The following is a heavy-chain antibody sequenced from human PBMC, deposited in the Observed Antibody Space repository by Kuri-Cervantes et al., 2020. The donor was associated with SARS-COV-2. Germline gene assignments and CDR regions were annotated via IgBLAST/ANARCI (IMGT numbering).Heavy chain of an antibody. J-gene: IGHJ6*02. CDR1: GYTFTGYY. CDR3: AAAPVTKSPYYYYYYGMDV. CDR2: INPTSGGT. Sequence: ASVKVSCKASGYTFTGYYIHWVRQAPGQGLEWMGWINPTSGGTNYAQKFQGWVTMTRDTSISTAYMELSRLRSDDTAVYYCAAAPVTKSPYYYYYYGMDVWGQGTTVTVSS. V-gene: IGHV1-2*04. D-gene: IGHD4-17*01.